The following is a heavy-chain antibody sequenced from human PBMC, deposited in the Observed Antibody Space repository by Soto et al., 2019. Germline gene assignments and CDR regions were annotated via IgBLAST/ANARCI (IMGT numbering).Heavy chain of an antibody. V-gene: IGHV4-30-2*01. CDR2: IYHSGST. J-gene: IGHJ4*02. D-gene: IGHD5-18*01. CDR3: ARRGYSYGYFDY. CDR1: GGSFSSGGYS. Sequence: SETLSLTCTVSGGSFSSGGYSWSWIRQPPGKGLEWIGYIYHSGSTYYNPSLKSRVTISVDTSKNQFSLRLSSVTAADTAVYYCARRGYSYGYFDYWGQGTLVTVSS.